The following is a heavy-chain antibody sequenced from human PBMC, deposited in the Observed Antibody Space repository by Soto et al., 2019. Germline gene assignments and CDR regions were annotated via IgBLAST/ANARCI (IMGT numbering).Heavy chain of an antibody. V-gene: IGHV3-33*01. CDR2: IWYDGDNK. CDR3: ARDSDYGSNSGWLDP. Sequence: LRLSCAASGFTFSNYGMHWVRQAPGKGLEWVAVIWYDGDNKYYADSVKGRFTISRDNSKNTLFMQMNTLRAEDTAVYYCARDSDYGSNSGWLDPWGQGXLVTVSS. D-gene: IGHD4-17*01. CDR1: GFTFSNYG. J-gene: IGHJ5*02.